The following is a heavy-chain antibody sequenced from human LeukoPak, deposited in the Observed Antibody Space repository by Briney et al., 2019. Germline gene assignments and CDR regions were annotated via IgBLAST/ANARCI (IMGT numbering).Heavy chain of an antibody. CDR1: GGSISGYY. J-gene: IGHJ4*02. CDR3: ARGGNSGWYYFDY. CDR2: IYYSGST. V-gene: IGHV4-59*12. Sequence: PSETLSLTCTVSGGSISGYYWSWIRQPPGKGLEWIGYIYYSGSTNYNPSLKSRVTISVDTSKNQFSLKLSSVTAADTAVYYCARGGNSGWYYFDYWGQGTLVTVSS. D-gene: IGHD6-19*01.